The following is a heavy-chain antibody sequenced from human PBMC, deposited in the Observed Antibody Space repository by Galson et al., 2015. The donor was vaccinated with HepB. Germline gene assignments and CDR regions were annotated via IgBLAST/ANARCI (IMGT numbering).Heavy chain of an antibody. V-gene: IGHV3-73*01. CDR1: GFTFSGSA. J-gene: IGHJ4*02. D-gene: IGHD6-13*01. Sequence: SLRLSCAASGFTFSGSAMHWVRQASGRGLEWVGRIGSKANSYATAYAASVKGRFTISRDNSKNTAYMQMNSLKTEDTAVYYCTRLGDLSGYSSLWGQGTLVTVSS. CDR3: TRLGDLSGYSSL. CDR2: IGSKANSYAT.